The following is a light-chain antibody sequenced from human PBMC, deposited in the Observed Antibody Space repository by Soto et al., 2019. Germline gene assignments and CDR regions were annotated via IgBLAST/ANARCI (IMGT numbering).Light chain of an antibody. CDR2: GAS. Sequence: ELVLTQSPGTLSLSPGERATLSCRASQSVVGNYLAWFQQKPGQAPRLLIHGASSRPTGIPDRFSGSGSGTDFTLTISVLEPEDFAVFYCQQYGSSPFTFGQGTKLEIK. J-gene: IGKJ2*01. CDR1: QSVVGNY. CDR3: QQYGSSPFT. V-gene: IGKV3-20*01.